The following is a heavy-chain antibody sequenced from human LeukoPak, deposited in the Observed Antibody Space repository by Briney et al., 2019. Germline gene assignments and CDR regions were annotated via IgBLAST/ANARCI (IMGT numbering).Heavy chain of an antibody. D-gene: IGHD4-23*01. J-gene: IGHJ4*02. V-gene: IGHV4-39*01. CDR3: ARRDYSGDNPVLDY. Sequence: SETLSLTCTVSGGSISGSRSYWGWIRQPPGKGLEWIGSVFHSGTTYYNPSLKSRLTISIDTSKNQFSLKLSSVTAADTAVYYCARRDYSGDNPVLDYWGQGTLVTVSS. CDR2: VFHSGTT. CDR1: GGSISGSRSY.